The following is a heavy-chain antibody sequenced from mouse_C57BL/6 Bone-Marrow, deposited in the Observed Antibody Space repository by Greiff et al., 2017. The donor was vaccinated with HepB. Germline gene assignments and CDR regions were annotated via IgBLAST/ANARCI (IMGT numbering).Heavy chain of an antibody. CDR3: ARRILDGYWYFDV. CDR1: GYSFTGYY. Sequence: VQLQQSGPELVKPGASVKISCKASGYSFTGYYMNWVKQSPEKSLEWIGEINPSTGGTTYNQKFKAEATLTVDKSSSTAYMQLKSLTSEDSAVYYCARRILDGYWYFDVWGTGTTVTVSS. D-gene: IGHD2-3*01. V-gene: IGHV1-42*01. J-gene: IGHJ1*03. CDR2: INPSTGGT.